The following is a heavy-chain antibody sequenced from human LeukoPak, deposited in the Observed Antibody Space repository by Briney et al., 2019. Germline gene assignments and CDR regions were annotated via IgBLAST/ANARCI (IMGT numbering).Heavy chain of an antibody. CDR3: ASHYGDAWGNWFDP. CDR1: GGSISSYY. V-gene: IGHV4-59*08. J-gene: IGHJ5*02. D-gene: IGHD4-17*01. CDR2: IYYSGST. Sequence: PSETLSLTCTVSGGSISSYYWSWIRQPPGKGLEWIGYIYYSGSTNYNPSLKSRVTISVDTSKNQFSLKLSSVTAADTAVYYCASHYGDAWGNWFDPWGQGTLVTVSS.